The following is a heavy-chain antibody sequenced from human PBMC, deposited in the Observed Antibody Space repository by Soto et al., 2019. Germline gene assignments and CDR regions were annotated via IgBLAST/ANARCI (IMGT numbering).Heavy chain of an antibody. V-gene: IGHV4-59*01. D-gene: IGHD6-19*01. CDR1: RGSISSYY. CDR2: IYYSGST. Sequence: PSETLSLTCTVSRGSISSYYWSWIRQPPGKGLEWIGYIYYSGSTNYNPSLKSRVSISVDTSKNQFYLKMSSVTAADTAVYYCASLGYTSGWSPYYFDYWGQGTLVTVSS. CDR3: ASLGYTSGWSPYYFDY. J-gene: IGHJ4*02.